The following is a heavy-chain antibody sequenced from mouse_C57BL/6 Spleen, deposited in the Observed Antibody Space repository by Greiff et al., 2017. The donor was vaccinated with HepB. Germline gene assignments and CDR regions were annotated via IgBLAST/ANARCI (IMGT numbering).Heavy chain of an antibody. CDR3: ARIYYYGSSYGAFFDY. J-gene: IGHJ2*01. Sequence: ESGPGILQSSQTLSLTCSFSGFSLSTSGMGVSWIRQPSGKGLEWLAHIYWDDDKRYNPSLKSRLTISKDTSRNQVFLKITSVDTADTATYYCARIYYYGSSYGAFFDYWGQGTTLTVSS. V-gene: IGHV8-12*01. CDR1: GFSLSTSGMG. CDR2: IYWDDDK. D-gene: IGHD1-1*01.